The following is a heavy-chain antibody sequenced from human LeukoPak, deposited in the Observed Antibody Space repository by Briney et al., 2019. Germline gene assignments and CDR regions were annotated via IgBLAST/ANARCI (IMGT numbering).Heavy chain of an antibody. CDR1: GGSLSSYY. V-gene: IGHV4-59*01. J-gene: IGHJ3*02. CDR2: IYYTGST. Sequence: SETLSLTCTVSGGSLSSYYWSWIRQPPGKGLEWIGYIYYTGSTNYNPTLKSRVTISVDSSKNQSSLKLSSVTAADTAVYYCARVRCSSTSCYSRSTFDIWGQGTMVTVSS. D-gene: IGHD2-2*02. CDR3: ARVRCSSTSCYSRSTFDI.